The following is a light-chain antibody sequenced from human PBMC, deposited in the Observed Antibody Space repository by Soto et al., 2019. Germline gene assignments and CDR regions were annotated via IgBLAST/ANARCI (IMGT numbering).Light chain of an antibody. Sequence: QSVLTQPPSVSAAPGQKVTISCSGSSSNIGNNYVFWYQQLPGTAPKLLIYETDKRPSGIPDRFSGSKSCTSATLGITGLQTGDEDEYGCGTWDTSLNAVLFGGGTKLTVL. CDR3: GTWDTSLNAVL. CDR2: ETD. V-gene: IGLV1-51*02. CDR1: SSNIGNNY. J-gene: IGLJ2*01.